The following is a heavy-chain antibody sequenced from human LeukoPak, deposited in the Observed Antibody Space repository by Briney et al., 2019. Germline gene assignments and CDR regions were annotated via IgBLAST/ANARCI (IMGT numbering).Heavy chain of an antibody. CDR1: GFTFSSYE. J-gene: IGHJ6*04. V-gene: IGHV3-48*03. CDR3: AELGITMIGGV. D-gene: IGHD3-10*02. CDR2: ISSSGSTI. Sequence: GALRLSCAASGFTFSSYEMNWVRQAPGKGLEWVSYISSSGSTIYYADSVKGRFTISRDNAKNSLYLQMNSLRAEDTAVYYCAELGITMIGGVWGKGTTVTISS.